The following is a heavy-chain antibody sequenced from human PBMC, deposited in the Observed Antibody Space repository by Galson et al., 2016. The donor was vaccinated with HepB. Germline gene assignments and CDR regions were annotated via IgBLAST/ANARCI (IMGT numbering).Heavy chain of an antibody. Sequence: LRLSCAASGFTFSNYVMFWVRQAPDKGLEWVAITSYDGGNKYYADSVKGRFSISRDNSKNTLYLQMDSLRAEDTAVFYCARASGGVGSRYPDYWGQGTLVTVSS. CDR2: TSYDGGNK. J-gene: IGHJ4*02. CDR3: ARASGGVGSRYPDY. V-gene: IGHV3-30-3*01. CDR1: GFTFSNYV. D-gene: IGHD3-16*01.